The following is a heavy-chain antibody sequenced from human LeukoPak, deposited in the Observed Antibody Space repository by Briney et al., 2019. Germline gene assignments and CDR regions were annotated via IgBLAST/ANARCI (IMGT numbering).Heavy chain of an antibody. V-gene: IGHV3-23*01. CDR1: GFTFSSYA. J-gene: IGHJ4*02. Sequence: PGGSLRLSCAASGFTFSSYAMSWVHKAPGKGLEWVSAISGSGGSTYYADSVKGRFTISRDNSKNTLYLQMNSLRAEDTAVYYCAKVSAPQVGATMIDYWGQGTLVTVSS. CDR2: ISGSGGST. D-gene: IGHD1-26*01. CDR3: AKVSAPQVGATMIDY.